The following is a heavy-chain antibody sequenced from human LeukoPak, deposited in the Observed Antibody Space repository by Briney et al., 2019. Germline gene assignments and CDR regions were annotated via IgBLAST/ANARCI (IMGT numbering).Heavy chain of an antibody. CDR2: ISSSSSYI. J-gene: IGHJ4*02. CDR3: ARDQSIVSFDY. V-gene: IGHV3-21*01. D-gene: IGHD2/OR15-2a*01. Sequence: GGSLRLSCAASGFTFSSYSMNWVRQAPGKGLEWVSSISSSSSYIYYADSVKGRFTISRDNAKNSLSLQMNSLRAEDTAVYYCARDQSIVSFDYWGQGTLVTVSS. CDR1: GFTFSSYS.